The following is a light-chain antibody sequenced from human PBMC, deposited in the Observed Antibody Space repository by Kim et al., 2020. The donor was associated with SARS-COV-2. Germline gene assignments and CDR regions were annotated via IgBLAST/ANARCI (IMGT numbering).Light chain of an antibody. V-gene: IGKV3-20*01. J-gene: IGKJ2*01. CDR2: GAS. CDR1: QSVRSTF. Sequence: PGERATLSCRASQSVRSTFLAWYQQQPGQAPRLLIYGASTRATGIPDRFSGSGSGTDFTLTITRLEPEDFAVYYCQQYGTSPTTFGRGTKLE. CDR3: QQYGTSPTT.